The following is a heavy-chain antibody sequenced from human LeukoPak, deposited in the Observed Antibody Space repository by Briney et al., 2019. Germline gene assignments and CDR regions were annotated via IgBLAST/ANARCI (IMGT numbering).Heavy chain of an antibody. CDR1: GFTFSSYG. CDR3: AKVREDKAAEFDP. Sequence: GGSLRLSCAASGFTFSSYGMHWVRQAPGKGLEWVVFIRYDGSNKYYADSVKGRFTISRDNSKNTLYLQMNSLRAEDTAVYYCAKVREDKAAEFDPWGQGTLVTVSS. J-gene: IGHJ5*02. D-gene: IGHD2-15*01. V-gene: IGHV3-30*02. CDR2: IRYDGSNK.